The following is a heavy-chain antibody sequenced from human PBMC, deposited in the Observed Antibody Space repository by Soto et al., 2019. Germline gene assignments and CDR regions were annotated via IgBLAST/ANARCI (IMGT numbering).Heavy chain of an antibody. V-gene: IGHV3-30-3*01. CDR1: GFTFNIYA. CDR3: AREDDYGYRYINYGLDV. J-gene: IGHJ6*02. CDR2: ISFDGTKK. D-gene: IGHD4-17*01. Sequence: GGSLRLSCAASGFTFNIYALHWVRQAPGKGLEWVAVISFDGTKKYYSGSVKGRFTISRDNLKNTLYLQMNNLRVEDAALYFCAREDDYGYRYINYGLDVWGQGTTVTVSS.